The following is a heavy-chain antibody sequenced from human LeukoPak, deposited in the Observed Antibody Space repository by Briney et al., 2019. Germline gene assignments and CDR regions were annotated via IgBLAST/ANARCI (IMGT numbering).Heavy chain of an antibody. V-gene: IGHV3-23*01. CDR1: GFTFSDYY. D-gene: IGHD2-15*01. CDR2: ISGSGGST. J-gene: IGHJ4*02. CDR3: AKDPAALVAATSAIDY. Sequence: GGSLRLSCAASGFTFSDYYMSWIRQAPGKGLEWVSAISGSGGSTYYADSVKGRFTISRDNSKNTLYLQMNSLRAEDTAVYYCAKDPAALVAATSAIDYWGQGTLVTVSS.